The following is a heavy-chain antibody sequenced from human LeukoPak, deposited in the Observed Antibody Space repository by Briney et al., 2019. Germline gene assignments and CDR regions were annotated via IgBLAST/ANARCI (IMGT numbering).Heavy chain of an antibody. CDR3: ARARTTVVTEYFQH. D-gene: IGHD4-23*01. CDR1: GFTFSSYA. V-gene: IGHV3-23*01. J-gene: IGHJ1*01. CDR2: IRGSGGST. Sequence: PGGSLRLSCAASGFTFSSYAMSWVRQAPGKGLEWVSAIRGSGGSTYYADSVKGRFTISRDNSKNTLYLQMNSLRAEDTAVYYCARARTTVVTEYFQHWGQGTLVTVSS.